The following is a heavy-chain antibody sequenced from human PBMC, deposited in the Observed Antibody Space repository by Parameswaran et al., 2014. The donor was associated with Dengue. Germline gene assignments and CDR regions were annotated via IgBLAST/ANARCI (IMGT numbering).Heavy chain of an antibody. J-gene: IGHJ4*02. D-gene: IGHD5-18*01. CDR2: ISSSSSTI. V-gene: IGHV3-48*04. CDR3: ARGYSYGNFDY. Sequence: VRQMPGKGLEWVSYISSSSSTIYYADSVKGRFTISRDNAKNSLYLQMNSLRAEDTAVYYCARGYSYGNFDYWGQGTLVTVSS.